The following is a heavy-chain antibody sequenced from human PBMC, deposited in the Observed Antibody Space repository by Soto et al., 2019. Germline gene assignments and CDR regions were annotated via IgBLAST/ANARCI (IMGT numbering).Heavy chain of an antibody. Sequence: GGSLRLSCAASGFTLSTYDMHWVRQATGKGLEWVAALSYAGDTYYPGSVKGRFTVSRESAKNSLYLQMNSLTAGDTAVYYCAKGPHSASEYYYTDVWGKGTTVTVSS. CDR2: LSYAGDT. J-gene: IGHJ6*03. V-gene: IGHV3-13*01. D-gene: IGHD6-25*01. CDR3: AKGPHSASEYYYTDV. CDR1: GFTLSTYD.